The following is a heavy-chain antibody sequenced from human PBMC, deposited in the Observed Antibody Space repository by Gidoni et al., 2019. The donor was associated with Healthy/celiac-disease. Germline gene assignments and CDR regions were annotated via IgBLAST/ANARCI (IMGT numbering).Heavy chain of an antibody. Sequence: QVQLQESGPVLVKPSQTLSLTCTVSGGSISSGSYYWSWIRQPAGKGLEWIGRIYTSGSTNYNPSLKSRVTISVDTSKNQFSLKLSSVTAADTAVYYCARLGPPSASVDYWGQGTLVTVSS. CDR1: GGSISSGSYY. J-gene: IGHJ4*02. CDR3: ARLGPPSASVDY. CDR2: IYTSGST. V-gene: IGHV4-61*02. D-gene: IGHD1-26*01.